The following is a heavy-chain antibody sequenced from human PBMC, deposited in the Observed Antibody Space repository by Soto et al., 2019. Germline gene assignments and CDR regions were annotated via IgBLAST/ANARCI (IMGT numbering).Heavy chain of an antibody. D-gene: IGHD3-10*01. CDR3: ARKPSDYPLDS. Sequence: SETLSLTCTVSGDSITSSYWSWIRQPPGKGLEWIGYIHYSESTNYNPSLRSRVTMSLDTSKNHFSLNLTSVTAADTAVYYCARKPSDYPLDSRGQGTLVTVSS. CDR1: GDSITSSY. CDR2: IHYSEST. J-gene: IGHJ4*02. V-gene: IGHV4-59*01.